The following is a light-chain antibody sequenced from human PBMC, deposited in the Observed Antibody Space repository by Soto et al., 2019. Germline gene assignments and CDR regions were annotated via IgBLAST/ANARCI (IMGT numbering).Light chain of an antibody. V-gene: IGKV3-20*01. CDR3: PEYGSSLTI. J-gene: IGKJ4*01. CDR1: QSVSSSY. CDR2: GAS. Sequence: EIALTQSPGTLSLSPGERATLSCRASQSVSSSYLAWYQQKPGQAPRLLIYGASSRATGIPDRFSGSGSGTDFSLTISRLEPEDFAVYYCPEYGSSLTIFGGGTKVEIQ.